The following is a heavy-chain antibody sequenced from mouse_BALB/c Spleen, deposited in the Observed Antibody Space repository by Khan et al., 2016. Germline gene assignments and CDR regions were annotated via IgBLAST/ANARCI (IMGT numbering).Heavy chain of an antibody. CDR3: AMKPPLLPDYYAMDY. Sequence: QIQLVQSGPELKKPGETVKISCKASGYTLTNYGMNWVKQAPGKGLKWMGWINTYNGEPTYADDFKGRFVFSLETSASTAYLQINNLKNEDTATYFGAMKPPLLPDYYAMDYWGQGTSVTVSS. D-gene: IGHD1-1*01. CDR2: INTYNGEP. J-gene: IGHJ4*01. V-gene: IGHV9-3-1*01. CDR1: GYTLTNYG.